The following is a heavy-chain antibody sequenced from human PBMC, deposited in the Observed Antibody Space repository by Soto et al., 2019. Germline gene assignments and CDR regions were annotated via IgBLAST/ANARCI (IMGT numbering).Heavy chain of an antibody. Sequence: SKTLSLTCTVSGGSISSYYWSWIRQPPGKGLEWIGEISHGTRTDYNPSLKSRITLSVDTSKNQFSLTLSSVTAADTAVYYCASQSRFCSTTSCFGWWFDPWAQGTLVTISS. CDR2: ISHGTRT. CDR3: ASQSRFCSTTSCFGWWFDP. J-gene: IGHJ5*02. V-gene: IGHV4-34*01. D-gene: IGHD2-2*01. CDR1: GGSISSYY.